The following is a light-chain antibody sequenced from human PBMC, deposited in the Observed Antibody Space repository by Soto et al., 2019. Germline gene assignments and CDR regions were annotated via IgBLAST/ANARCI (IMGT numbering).Light chain of an antibody. CDR2: GAS. V-gene: IGKV3-15*01. CDR1: ESISSN. CDR3: QQYNKWRT. J-gene: IGKJ1*01. Sequence: EILLTLSQATLSASLVDRFTIXFMASESISSNVAWYQQKPGQAPRLLIYGASTRVTGIPARISGSGSGTEFTLTISSLQSDDFAVYYCQQYNKWRTFGQGTKVDIK.